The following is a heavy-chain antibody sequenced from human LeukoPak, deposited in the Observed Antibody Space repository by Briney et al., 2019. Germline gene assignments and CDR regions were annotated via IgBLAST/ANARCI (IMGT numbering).Heavy chain of an antibody. J-gene: IGHJ6*02. CDR2: IIPIFGTA. D-gene: IGHD3-10*01. CDR1: GYTFTSYD. V-gene: IGHV1-69*13. Sequence: ASVKVSCKASGYTFTSYDINWVRQAPGQGLEWMGGIIPIFGTANYAQKFQGRVTITADESTSTAYMELSSLRSEDTAVYYCARSTMVRGVITYYYGMDVWGQGTTVTVSS. CDR3: ARSTMVRGVITYYYGMDV.